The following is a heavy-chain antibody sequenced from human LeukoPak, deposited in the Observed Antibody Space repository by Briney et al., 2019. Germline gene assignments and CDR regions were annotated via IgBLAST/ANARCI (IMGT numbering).Heavy chain of an antibody. CDR3: ARDRLQLQS. J-gene: IGHJ5*02. CDR1: GGSISNYY. Sequence: SETLSPTCTVSGGSISNYYWNWIRQPPGKGLEWIGYIYYTGNTNYNPSLKSRVTISVDTSKNQFSLKLSSVTAADTAVYYCARDRLQLQSWGQGTLVTVSS. D-gene: IGHD1-1*01. V-gene: IGHV4-59*01. CDR2: IYYTGNT.